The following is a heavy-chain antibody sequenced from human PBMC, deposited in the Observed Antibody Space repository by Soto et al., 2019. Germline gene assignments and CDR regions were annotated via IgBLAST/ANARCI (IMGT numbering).Heavy chain of an antibody. Sequence: QVQLVQSGAEVKKPGSSVKVSCKASGGTFSSDGISWVRQAPGQGLEWMGGIIPLFNATNYAQKFRGRVTVTADESTRTAYMELTRLTYDDTAVYFCAINAERNAQKFDFWGQGTLVTVSS. CDR1: GGTFSSDG. CDR3: AINAERNAQKFDF. J-gene: IGHJ4*02. V-gene: IGHV1-69*01. D-gene: IGHD2-2*01. CDR2: IIPLFNAT.